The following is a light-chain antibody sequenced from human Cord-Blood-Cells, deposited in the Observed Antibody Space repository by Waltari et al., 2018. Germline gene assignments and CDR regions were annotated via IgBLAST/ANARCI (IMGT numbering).Light chain of an antibody. J-gene: IGKJ5*01. CDR2: AAS. Sequence: DIQMTQSPSSLSASVGDRVTITCRASQSISSYLNWYQQKPGKAPKLLIYAASSLQSGVPSRFSGSGSGTDFTLTISSLQPDDFAAYYFQQSYSTPITFGQGTRLEIK. CDR3: QQSYSTPIT. CDR1: QSISSY. V-gene: IGKV1-39*01.